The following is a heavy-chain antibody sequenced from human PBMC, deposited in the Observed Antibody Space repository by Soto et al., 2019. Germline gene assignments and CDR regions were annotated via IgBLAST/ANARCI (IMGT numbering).Heavy chain of an antibody. D-gene: IGHD2-21*01. J-gene: IGHJ3*02. CDR2: ISSNGGST. CDR1: GFTFSSYA. V-gene: IGHV3-64*01. CDR3: ARVAPPDVVVIAIPFLLGAFDI. Sequence: EVQLVESGGGLVQPGGSLRLSCAASGFTFSSYAMHWVRQAPGKGLEYVSAISSNGGSTYYANSVKGRFTISRDNSKNTLYLQMGSLRAEDRAVYYCARVAPPDVVVIAIPFLLGAFDIWGQGTMVTVSS.